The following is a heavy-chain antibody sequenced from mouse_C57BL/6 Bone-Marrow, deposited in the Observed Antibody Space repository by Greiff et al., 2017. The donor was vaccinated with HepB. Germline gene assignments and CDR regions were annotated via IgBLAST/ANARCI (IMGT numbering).Heavy chain of an antibody. Sequence: VQRVESGPELVKPGASVKISCKASGYTFTDYYINWVKQRPGQGLEWIGWIYPGSGNTKYNEKFKGKATLTVDTSSSTAYMQLSSLTSEDSAVYFCARRATMGYFDYWGQGTTLTVSS. J-gene: IGHJ2*01. CDR2: IYPGSGNT. V-gene: IGHV1-84*01. D-gene: IGHD1-1*02. CDR3: ARRATMGYFDY. CDR1: GYTFTDYY.